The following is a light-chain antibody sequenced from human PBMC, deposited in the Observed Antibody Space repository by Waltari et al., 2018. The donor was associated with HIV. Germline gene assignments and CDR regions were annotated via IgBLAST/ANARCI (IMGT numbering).Light chain of an antibody. CDR1: QGINHF. CDR2: STS. V-gene: IGKV1-9*01. J-gene: IGKJ4*01. Sequence: DIQLTQSPSFLSASVGDRVTITCRASQGINHFLAWYQQKPGTAPKPLIYSTSTLYSGVPSRFSGSGSGTEFTLTISSLQPEDFATYYCQQVNRSPLTFGVGTKVEIK. CDR3: QQVNRSPLT.